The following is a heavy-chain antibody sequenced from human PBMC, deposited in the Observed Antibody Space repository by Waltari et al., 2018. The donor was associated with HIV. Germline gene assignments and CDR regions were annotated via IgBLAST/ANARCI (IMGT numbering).Heavy chain of an antibody. V-gene: IGHV3-48*03. CDR3: ARDDLIVRRPFGI. D-gene: IGHD3-16*02. J-gene: IGHJ3*02. Sequence: DVQLVESGGELVQIGGSMRLSCAGSGFAFYPYEMNWVRLAPGRGRWWFAYRSSCGGAMHYAESVRVRFTSSRDNAKSSLYLQMNSLRGEDTAIYYCARDDLIVRRPFGIWGQGTMVTV. CDR1: GFAFYPYE. CDR2: RSSCGGAM.